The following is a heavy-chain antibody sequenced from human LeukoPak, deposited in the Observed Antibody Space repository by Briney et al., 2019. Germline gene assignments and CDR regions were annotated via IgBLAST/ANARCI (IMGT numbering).Heavy chain of an antibody. CDR2: IYYSGST. CDR3: ARLGYYDSSGYYYY. CDR1: GGSISSGGYY. D-gene: IGHD3-22*01. J-gene: IGHJ4*02. V-gene: IGHV4-31*03. Sequence: PSETLSLTCTVSGGSISSGGYYWSWIRQHPGKGLEWIGYIYYSGSTYYNPSLKSRVTISVDTSNNQFSLKLSSVTAADTATYYCARLGYYDSSGYYYYWGQGTVVTVSS.